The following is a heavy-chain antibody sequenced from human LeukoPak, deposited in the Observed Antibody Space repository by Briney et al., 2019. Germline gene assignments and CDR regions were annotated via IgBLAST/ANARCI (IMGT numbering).Heavy chain of an antibody. CDR3: ANTGEDYYYYMDV. Sequence: ASVKVSCKASGYTFTGYYMHWVRQAPGQGLEWMGWINPNSGGTNYAQKFQGRVTITRDTSISTAYMELSSLRSEDTAVYYCANTGEDYYYYMDVWGKGTTVTVSS. CDR2: INPNSGGT. J-gene: IGHJ6*03. V-gene: IGHV1-2*02. CDR1: GYTFTGYY. D-gene: IGHD3-10*01.